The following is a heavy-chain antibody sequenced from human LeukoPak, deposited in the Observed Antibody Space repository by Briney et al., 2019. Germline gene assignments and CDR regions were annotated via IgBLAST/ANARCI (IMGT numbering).Heavy chain of an antibody. V-gene: IGHV7-4-1*02. CDR1: GYTFTNFG. Sequence: GASVKVSYKASGYTFTNFGINWVRQAPGHGLEWVGWINTNTRNPSYVQGFAGRFVFSLDTSVNTAYPQINSLKAEDTAVYYCARDPLLRAFDIWGQGTMVTVSS. J-gene: IGHJ3*02. CDR2: INTNTRNP. CDR3: ARDPLLRAFDI. D-gene: IGHD1-26*01.